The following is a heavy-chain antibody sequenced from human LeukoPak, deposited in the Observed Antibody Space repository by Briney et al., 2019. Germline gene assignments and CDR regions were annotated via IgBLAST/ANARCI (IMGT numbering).Heavy chain of an antibody. CDR1: GFTFSSYA. Sequence: PGGSLRLSCAASGFTFSSYAMHWVRQAPGKGLEWVAVISYDGSNKYYADSVKGRFTISRDNSKNTLYLQMNSLRAEDTAVYYCARFVPNDYVWGSYRPSEYYFDYWGQGTLVTVSS. CDR3: ARFVPNDYVWGSYRPSEYYFDY. CDR2: ISYDGSNK. V-gene: IGHV3-30*04. J-gene: IGHJ4*02. D-gene: IGHD3-16*02.